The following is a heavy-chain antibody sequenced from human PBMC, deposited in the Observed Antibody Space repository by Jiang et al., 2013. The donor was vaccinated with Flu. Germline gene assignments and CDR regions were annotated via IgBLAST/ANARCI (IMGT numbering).Heavy chain of an antibody. D-gene: IGHD1-26*01. CDR1: GDSITNSNDY. V-gene: IGHV4-39*02. Sequence: LLKPSETLSLTCAVSGDSITNSNDYWAWIRQPPGKGLEWIGSFSYGEGSSYNPSLKTRVFISVDTSKNHLSLKVNSVIAADTAVYYCGEHVRSPGIVVDDYWGQGILVTVSS. CDR3: GEHVRSPGIVVDDY. J-gene: IGHJ4*02. CDR2: FSYGEGS.